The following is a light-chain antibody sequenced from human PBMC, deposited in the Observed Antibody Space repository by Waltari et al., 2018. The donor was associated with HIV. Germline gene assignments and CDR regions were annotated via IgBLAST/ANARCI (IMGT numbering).Light chain of an antibody. CDR2: WAS. V-gene: IGKV4-1*01. CDR1: HSVFYRPNNRNY. J-gene: IGKJ1*01. Sequence: DVVMTQSPDSLAVSLGERATINRKSPHSVFYRPNNRNYIAWYQQRPGQAPKLLISWASARESGVSDRFSGSGSGTNFTLTITSLKTEDVAIYYCQQYLSPPPTFGQGTKVQIK. CDR3: QQYLSPPPT.